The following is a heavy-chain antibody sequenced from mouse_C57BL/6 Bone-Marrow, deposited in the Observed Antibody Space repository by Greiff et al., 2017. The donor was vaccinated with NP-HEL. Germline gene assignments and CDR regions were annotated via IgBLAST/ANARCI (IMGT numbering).Heavy chain of an antibody. D-gene: IGHD2-12*01. CDR1: GYTFTDYY. Sequence: QVQLKESGAELVRPGASVKLSCKASGYTFTDYYINWVKQRPGQGLEWIARIYPGSGNTYYNEKFKGKATLTAEKSSSTAYMQLSSLTSEDSAVYFCARSNGTIVFDYWGQGTTRTVSS. CDR2: IYPGSGNT. J-gene: IGHJ2*01. V-gene: IGHV1-76*01. CDR3: ARSNGTIVFDY.